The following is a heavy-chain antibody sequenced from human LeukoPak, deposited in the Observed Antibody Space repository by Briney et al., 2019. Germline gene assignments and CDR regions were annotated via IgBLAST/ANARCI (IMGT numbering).Heavy chain of an antibody. J-gene: IGHJ6*03. CDR2: IYPGDSDT. D-gene: IGHD3-10*01. CDR1: GYSFTSYW. Sequence: KISCKGSGYSFTSYWIGWVRQMPGKGLEWMGIIYPGDSDTRYSPSFQGQVTISADKSISTAYLQWSSLKASDTAMYYCARHQHYYGSGSYYEDYYYYYMDVWGKGTTVTISS. CDR3: ARHQHYYGSGSYYEDYYYYYMDV. V-gene: IGHV5-51*01.